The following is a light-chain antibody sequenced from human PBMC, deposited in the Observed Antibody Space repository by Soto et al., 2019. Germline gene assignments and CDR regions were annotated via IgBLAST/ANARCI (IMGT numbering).Light chain of an antibody. CDR1: QSVSSTF. J-gene: IGKJ1*01. V-gene: IGKV3-20*01. CDR2: GAS. CDR3: QQFESSVT. Sequence: EIVLTQSPGSLSLSPGERATLSCRASQSVSSTFFAWYQQRPGQAPRLLMYGASSRATGIPERFSGSGSGTDFTLTISRLEPEDFAVYYCQQFESSVTFGQGTKVEI.